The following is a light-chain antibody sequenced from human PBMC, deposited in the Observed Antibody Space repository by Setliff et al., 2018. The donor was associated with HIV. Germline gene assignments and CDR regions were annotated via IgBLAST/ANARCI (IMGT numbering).Light chain of an antibody. Sequence: QSVLTQAPSASGTPGQRVTISCSGSSSNIGRNTVTWYQHPPGTAPKLLIYNNNQRPSGVPDRFSGSKSGTSASLAISGLQSEDEADYYCATWDDSLNGVFGGGTKVTVL. CDR1: SSNIGRNT. V-gene: IGLV1-44*01. CDR2: NNN. J-gene: IGLJ3*02. CDR3: ATWDDSLNGV.